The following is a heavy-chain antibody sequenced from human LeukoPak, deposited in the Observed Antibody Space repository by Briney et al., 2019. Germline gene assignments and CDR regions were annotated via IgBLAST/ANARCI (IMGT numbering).Heavy chain of an antibody. D-gene: IGHD3-22*01. CDR3: AKAVYYYDSSGPY. CDR2: ISGSGGST. J-gene: IGHJ4*02. CDR1: GFTFSSYA. V-gene: IGHV3-23*01. Sequence: GGSLRLSCAASGFTFSSYAMSWVRQAPGKGLEWVSAISGSGGSTYYADSVKGRFTISRDNSKNTLYLQMNSLRAEDTAVYCCAKAVYYYDSSGPYWGQGTLVTVSS.